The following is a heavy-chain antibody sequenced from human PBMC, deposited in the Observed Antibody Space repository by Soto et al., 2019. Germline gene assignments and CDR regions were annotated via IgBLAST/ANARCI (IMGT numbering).Heavy chain of an antibody. D-gene: IGHD3-3*01. CDR1: GFTFSSYA. V-gene: IGHV3-23*01. CDR3: AKFFDFWSGYYGITGKDHYYGMDV. Sequence: EVQLLESGGGLVQPGGSLRLSCAASGFTFSSYAMSWVRQAPGKGLEWVSAISGSGGSTYYADSVKGRFTISRDNSKNTLYLQMNSLRAEDTAVYYCAKFFDFWSGYYGITGKDHYYGMDVWGQGTTVTVSS. CDR2: ISGSGGST. J-gene: IGHJ6*02.